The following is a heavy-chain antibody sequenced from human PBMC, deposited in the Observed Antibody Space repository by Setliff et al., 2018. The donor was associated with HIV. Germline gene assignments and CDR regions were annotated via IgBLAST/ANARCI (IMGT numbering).Heavy chain of an antibody. V-gene: IGHV3-7*01. CDR2: IKEDGSEK. CDR1: GFTFSGYW. Sequence: GGSLRLSCTASGFTFSGYWMSWVRQAPGKGLEWVANIKEDGSEKYYVDSVKGRFTISRDNAKNSLYLQMNSLRDEDTAVYYCAREGGSSGYCGYFDYWGQGTLVTVSS. J-gene: IGHJ4*02. CDR3: AREGGSSGYCGYFDY. D-gene: IGHD3-22*01.